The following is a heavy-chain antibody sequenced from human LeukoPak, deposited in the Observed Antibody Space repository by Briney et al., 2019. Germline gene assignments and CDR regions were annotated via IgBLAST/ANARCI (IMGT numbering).Heavy chain of an antibody. CDR3: ARDSWYYDSSGYYYVLAFDI. J-gene: IGHJ3*02. CDR1: GFTFDDYA. CDR2: ISWNSGSI. Sequence: GGSLRLSCAASGFTFDDYAMHWVRQAPGKGLEWVSGISWNSGSIGYADSVKGRFTISRDNAKNSLYLQMNSLRAEDTAVYYCARDSWYYDSSGYYYVLAFDIWGQGTMVTVSS. V-gene: IGHV3-9*01. D-gene: IGHD3-22*01.